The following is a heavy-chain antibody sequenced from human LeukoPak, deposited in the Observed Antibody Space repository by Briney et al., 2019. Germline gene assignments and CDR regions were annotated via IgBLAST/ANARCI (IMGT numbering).Heavy chain of an antibody. CDR2: INWNGGST. V-gene: IGHV3-20*04. D-gene: IGHD3-9*01. J-gene: IGHJ6*03. CDR3: AREGGYYDILTGYYRYYYYYMDV. Sequence: GGSLRLSCAASGFTFDDYGMSWVRQAPGKGLEWVSGINWNGGSTGYADSVKGRFTISRDNAKNSLYLQMNSLRAEDTALCYCAREGGYYDILTGYYRYYYYYMDVWGKGTTVTVSS. CDR1: GFTFDDYG.